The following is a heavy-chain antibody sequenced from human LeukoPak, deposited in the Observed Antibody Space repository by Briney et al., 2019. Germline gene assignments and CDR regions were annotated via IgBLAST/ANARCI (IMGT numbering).Heavy chain of an antibody. CDR2: ITGSGGNT. CDR3: AKWGDYDVLTGYVSDY. Sequence: GGSLRLSCAASGFTFSNYAMSWVRQAPGKGLEWVSAITGSGGNTYYADSVKGRFTISRDNSKNTVFLRMNSLRAEDTAVYYCAKWGDYDVLTGYVSDYWGQGTLVTVSS. CDR1: GFTFSNYA. D-gene: IGHD3-9*01. J-gene: IGHJ4*02. V-gene: IGHV3-23*01.